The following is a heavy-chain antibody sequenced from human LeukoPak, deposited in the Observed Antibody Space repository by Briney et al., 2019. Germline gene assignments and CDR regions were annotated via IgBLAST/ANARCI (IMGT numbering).Heavy chain of an antibody. V-gene: IGHV3-48*03. CDR2: ISNSGSTI. Sequence: GGSLRLSCAASGFIFSSYEMSWVRHVPGKGLEWISYISNSGSTIYYADSVKGRFTISRDNARNSLYPQMSSLRAEDTAVFYCARLYCSGGSCYKRYGDYWGQGTLVTVSS. J-gene: IGHJ4*02. CDR3: ARLYCSGGSCYKRYGDY. D-gene: IGHD2-15*01. CDR1: GFIFSSYE.